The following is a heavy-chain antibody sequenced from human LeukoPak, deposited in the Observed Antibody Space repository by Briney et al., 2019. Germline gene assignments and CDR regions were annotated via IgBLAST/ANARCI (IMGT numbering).Heavy chain of an antibody. J-gene: IGHJ5*02. D-gene: IGHD2-15*01. CDR3: ARANPGYCSGCSSYSRWFDP. CDR1: GFTVSSNY. V-gene: IGHV3-66*01. Sequence: GSLILSCAASGFTVSSNYMSWVRQAPGKGLQWVSVIYSGGSTYYADSVKGRFTISRDNSKNTLYLQMNSLRAADTAVYYRARANPGYCSGCSSYSRWFDPWGQGTLVTVSS. CDR2: IYSGGST.